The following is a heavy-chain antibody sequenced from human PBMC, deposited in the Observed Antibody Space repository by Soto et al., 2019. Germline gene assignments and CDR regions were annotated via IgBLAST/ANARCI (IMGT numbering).Heavy chain of an antibody. CDR2: INAGNGNT. V-gene: IGHV1-3*01. Sequence: QVQLVQSGAEVKKPGASVKVSCKASGYTFTSYAMHWVRQAPGQRLEWMGWINAGNGNTKYSQKFQGRVTITRDTSASTAYMELSSLRSEDTAVYYCARGGDSGYDLPEVDYWGQGTLVTVSS. J-gene: IGHJ4*02. CDR1: GYTFTSYA. D-gene: IGHD5-12*01. CDR3: ARGGDSGYDLPEVDY.